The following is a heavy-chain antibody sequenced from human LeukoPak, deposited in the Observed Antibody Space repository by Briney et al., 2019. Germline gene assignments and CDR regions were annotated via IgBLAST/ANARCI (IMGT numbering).Heavy chain of an antibody. CDR1: GFTFSSYS. J-gene: IGHJ4*02. CDR3: ARDAPYYYGSGSYYS. D-gene: IGHD3-10*01. Sequence: PGGSLRLSCAASGFTFSSYSMNWVPQAPGKGLEGVSYICSSSSAIYYADSVKGRFTISRDNGKNSLYLQMKSLRAEDTAVYYCARDAPYYYGSGSYYSWGQGTLVTVSS. CDR2: ICSSSSAI. V-gene: IGHV3-48*01.